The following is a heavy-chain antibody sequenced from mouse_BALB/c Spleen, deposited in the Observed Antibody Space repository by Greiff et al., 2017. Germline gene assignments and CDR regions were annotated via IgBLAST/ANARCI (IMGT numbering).Heavy chain of an antibody. V-gene: IGHV5-17*02. D-gene: IGHD3-1*01. CDR3: ARSGLRAMDY. J-gene: IGHJ4*01. CDR1: GFTFSSFG. CDR2: ISSGSSTI. Sequence: DVKLQESGGGLVQPGGSRKLSCAASGFTFSSFGMHWVRQAPEKGLEWVAYISSGSSTIYYADTVKGRFTISRDNPKNTLFLQMTSLRSEDTAMYYCARSGLRAMDYWGQGTSVTVSS.